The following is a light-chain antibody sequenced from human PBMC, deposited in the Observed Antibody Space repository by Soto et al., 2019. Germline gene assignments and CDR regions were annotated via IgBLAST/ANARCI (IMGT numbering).Light chain of an antibody. CDR2: GAS. Sequence: EIVVTQSPVSLSVSPGERVTLYCRASESVSRNLAWYQQKPGKTPRLLIYGASTRATGVPARFSGSGSGTDFILAITSLQSEDFAVYYCQQYWHWPRTFGQGTKVDIK. V-gene: IGKV3-15*01. J-gene: IGKJ1*01. CDR1: ESVSRN. CDR3: QQYWHWPRT.